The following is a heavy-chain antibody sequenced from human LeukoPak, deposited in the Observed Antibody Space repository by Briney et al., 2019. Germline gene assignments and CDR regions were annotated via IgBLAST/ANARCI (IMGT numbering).Heavy chain of an antibody. D-gene: IGHD6-19*01. J-gene: IGHJ4*02. V-gene: IGHV4-39*07. CDR3: ARVRKTAGPKSLQRYLYFFDQ. CDR1: GGSLSSRTYY. Sequence: SETLSLTCTVSGGSLSSRTYYWAWIRRPPGQGLEWIGTLYYTGTTCYNPSLKSRVTISIDTSKNQFSLKLSSVTAADTAVYYCARVRKTAGPKSLQRYLYFFDQWGQGTLVAVSS. CDR2: LYYTGTT.